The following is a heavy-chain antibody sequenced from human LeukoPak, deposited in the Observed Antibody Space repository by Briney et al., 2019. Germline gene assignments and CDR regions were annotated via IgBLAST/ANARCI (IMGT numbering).Heavy chain of an antibody. Sequence: AGRSLRLSCAASGFVFSRDEMNWVRQAPGKGLEWVSSITSSGTTIYYGDSVKGRFTISRDNAKNSLYLQMDSLRAEDTAVYYCARGDTNRGNFDSWGQGTLVTVSS. CDR1: GFVFSRDE. CDR3: ARGDTNRGNFDS. V-gene: IGHV3-48*03. CDR2: ITSSGTTI. D-gene: IGHD1-14*01. J-gene: IGHJ4*02.